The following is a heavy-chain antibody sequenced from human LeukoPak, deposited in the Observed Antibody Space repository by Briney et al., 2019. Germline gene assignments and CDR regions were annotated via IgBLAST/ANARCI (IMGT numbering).Heavy chain of an antibody. CDR3: TTGAMLVS. V-gene: IGHV3-15*01. Sequence: GGSLRLSCAASRFTFSRYWMHWVRQAPGKGLEWVGRIKRKSDGGTTDYAAPVKGRFTISRDDSKNTLYLQMNSLKTEDTAVYYCTTGAMLVSWGQGTLVTVSS. CDR2: IKRKSDGGTT. CDR1: RFTFSRYW. D-gene: IGHD3-22*01. J-gene: IGHJ5*02.